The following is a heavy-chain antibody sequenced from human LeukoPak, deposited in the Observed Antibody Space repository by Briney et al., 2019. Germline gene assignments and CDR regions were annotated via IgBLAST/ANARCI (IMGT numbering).Heavy chain of an antibody. CDR1: RGSISKYF. V-gene: IGHV4-59*01. J-gene: IGHJ4*02. CDR2: VSFSGNT. Sequence: PSETLSLTRTVSRGSISKYFWNWIRQPPGKGLEWLGYVSFSGNTNYNSSLKSRLTISVDPSKNQFFLNLTSPTAADTAVYYCVREAAVGYYFDSWGQGTLVTVSS. CDR3: VREAAVGYYFDS. D-gene: IGHD1-26*01.